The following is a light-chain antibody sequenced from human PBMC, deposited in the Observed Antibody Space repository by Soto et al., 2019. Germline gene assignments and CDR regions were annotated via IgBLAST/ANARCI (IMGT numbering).Light chain of an antibody. CDR2: YNS. CDR3: QVWDRSGDPV. CDR1: NIGSYS. Sequence: SYELTQPPSVSVAPGETASITCGGNNIGSYSVHGYQQKPGQAPVMVIYYNSDRPSEIPERFSGSNSGNTATLTIRRVEAGDEADYYCQVWDRSGDPVFGGGTQLTVL. J-gene: IGLJ7*01. V-gene: IGLV3-21*01.